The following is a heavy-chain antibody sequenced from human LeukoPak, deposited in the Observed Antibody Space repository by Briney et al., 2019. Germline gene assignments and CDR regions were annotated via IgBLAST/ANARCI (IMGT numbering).Heavy chain of an antibody. D-gene: IGHD3-10*01. Sequence: SETLSLTCTVSGGSISSGNFHWTWVRQHPGKGLEWIGYIFYTGSTYYNPSLKSRVTISVDTSKNQFSLTLSSVTAADTAVYYCARHPELYFFDYWGQGTLVTVSS. J-gene: IGHJ4*02. CDR3: ARHPELYFFDY. V-gene: IGHV4-31*03. CDR1: GGSISSGNFH. CDR2: IFYTGST.